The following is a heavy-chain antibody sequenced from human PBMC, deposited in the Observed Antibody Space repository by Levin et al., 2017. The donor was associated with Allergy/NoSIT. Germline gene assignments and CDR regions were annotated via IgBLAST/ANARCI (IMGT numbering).Heavy chain of an antibody. CDR1: GGSISSSSYY. J-gene: IGHJ4*02. Sequence: SETLSLTCTVSGGSISSSSYYWGWIRQPPGKGLEWIGSIYYSGSTYYNPSLKSRVTISVDTSKSHFSLKLSSVTAADTAVYYCARHKRGEPGVPRNFDCWGQGALVTVSS. D-gene: IGHD1-14*01. V-gene: IGHV4-39*01. CDR3: ARHKRGEPGVPRNFDC. CDR2: IYYSGST.